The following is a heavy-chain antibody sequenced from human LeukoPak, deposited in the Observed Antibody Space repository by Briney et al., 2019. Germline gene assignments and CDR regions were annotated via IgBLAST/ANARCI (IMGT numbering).Heavy chain of an antibody. D-gene: IGHD3-10*01. Sequence: ASVKVSCKASGYTFTSYGISWVRQAPGQGLEWMGWISAYNGNTNYAQKLQGRVTMTTDTSTSTAYMELRSLRSDDTAVYYCARGWVVRDPAAHDAFDIWGQGTMVTVSS. CDR2: ISAYNGNT. CDR1: GYTFTSYG. V-gene: IGHV1-18*01. J-gene: IGHJ3*02. CDR3: ARGWVVRDPAAHDAFDI.